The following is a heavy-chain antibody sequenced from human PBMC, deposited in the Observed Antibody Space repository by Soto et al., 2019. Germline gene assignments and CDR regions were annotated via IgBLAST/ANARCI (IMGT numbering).Heavy chain of an antibody. Sequence: PSETLSLTCTVSGGSLSPNYWTWIRQHPGKGLEWVGSIYYSGSTSYSPSLKSRITMSIDTSTNQFSLKLTSVTAADTAVYYCTRHEGGAAADRPLDYWGQGTLVTVSS. CDR1: GGSLSPNY. V-gene: IGHV4-59*04. D-gene: IGHD6-13*01. J-gene: IGHJ4*02. CDR2: IYYSGST. CDR3: TRHEGGAAADRPLDY.